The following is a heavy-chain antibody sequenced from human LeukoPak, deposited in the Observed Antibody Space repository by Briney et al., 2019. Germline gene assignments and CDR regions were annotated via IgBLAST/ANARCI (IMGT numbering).Heavy chain of an antibody. V-gene: IGHV4-59*08. J-gene: IGHJ4*02. CDR3: ARHRAYSSSSPFDY. CDR2: IYYSGST. Sequence: SETLSLTCTVSGGSMSSYYWSWIRQPPGKGLEWIGYIYYSGSTKYNPSLKSRATISVDTSKNQFSLKLSSVTAADTAVYYCARHRAYSSSSPFDYWGQGTLVTVSS. D-gene: IGHD6-6*01. CDR1: GGSMSSYY.